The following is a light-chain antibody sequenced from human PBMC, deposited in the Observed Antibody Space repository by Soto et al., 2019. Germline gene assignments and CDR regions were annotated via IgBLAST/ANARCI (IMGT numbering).Light chain of an antibody. V-gene: IGLV2-8*01. Sequence: QSALTQPPSASGSPGQSVTISCTGTSSDVGRYNYVSWYQHHPGKGPKLIIYGVSKRPSGVPDRFSGSKSGNTASLTISGLQADDEAYYYCSSYTSTNTPYVFGTGTKVTVL. CDR1: SSDVGRYNY. CDR3: SSYTSTNTPYV. J-gene: IGLJ1*01. CDR2: GVS.